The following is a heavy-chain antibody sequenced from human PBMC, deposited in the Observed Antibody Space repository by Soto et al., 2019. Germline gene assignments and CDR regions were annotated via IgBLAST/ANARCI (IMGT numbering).Heavy chain of an antibody. Sequence: QITLKESGPTLVQPTQTLTLTCSFSGFSLITTGAGVGWIRQPPGKAPEWLALIYWDGEKRYSPALKSRLTITKDSSKNQVVLTMTNMDPVDTATYYSARRQSIMIRGANAFDIWGQGTFLSVSS. CDR3: ARRQSIMIRGANAFDI. CDR2: IYWDGEK. CDR1: GFSLITTGAG. V-gene: IGHV2-5*02. J-gene: IGHJ3*02. D-gene: IGHD3-10*01.